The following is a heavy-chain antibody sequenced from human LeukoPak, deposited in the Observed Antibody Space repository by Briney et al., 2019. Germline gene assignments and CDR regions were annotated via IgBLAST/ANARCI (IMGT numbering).Heavy chain of an antibody. Sequence: SETLSLTCAVYGGSFSGYYWSWIRQPPGKGLEWIGKIYRSESTNYNPSLKSRVTISIDKSKNQFSLKLSSVSAADTAVYYCAAISYSSGWYDYWARERWSPSPQ. CDR3: AAISYSSGWYDY. D-gene: IGHD6-19*01. CDR1: GGSFSGYY. V-gene: IGHV4-34*01. J-gene: IGHJ4*02. CDR2: IYRSEST.